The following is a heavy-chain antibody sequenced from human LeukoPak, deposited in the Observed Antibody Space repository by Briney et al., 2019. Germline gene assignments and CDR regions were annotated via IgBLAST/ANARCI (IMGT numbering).Heavy chain of an antibody. J-gene: IGHJ4*02. CDR3: AREDTAMVLVDY. D-gene: IGHD5-18*01. CDR2: IIPIFGTA. Sequence: SVKVSCKASGGTFSSYAISWVRQTPGQGLEWMGGIIPIFGTANYAQKFQGRVTITADESTSAAYMELSSLRSEDTAVYYCAREDTAMVLVDYWGQGTLVTVSS. V-gene: IGHV1-69*13. CDR1: GGTFSSYA.